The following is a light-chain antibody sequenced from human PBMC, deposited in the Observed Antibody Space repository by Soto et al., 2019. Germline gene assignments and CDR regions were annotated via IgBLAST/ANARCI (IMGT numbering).Light chain of an antibody. V-gene: IGKV3-15*01. CDR2: GAS. Sequence: EIVLTQSPATLSLSPGERATLSCRASQSFSNNYLAWYQQKPGQAPRLLIYGASTRATGIPARISGSGSGTEFTLTITSLQSEDFAVYYCQQYNKWRTFGQGTKVDTK. CDR3: QQYNKWRT. CDR1: QSFSNN. J-gene: IGKJ1*01.